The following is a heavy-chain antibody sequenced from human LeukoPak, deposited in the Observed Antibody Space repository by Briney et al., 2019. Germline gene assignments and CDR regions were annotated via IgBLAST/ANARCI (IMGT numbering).Heavy chain of an antibody. V-gene: IGHV3-23*01. CDR2: ISGSGGST. CDR1: GFTFSSYA. Sequence: GGSLRLSCAASGFTFSSYAMSWVRQAPGKGLEWVSAISGSGGSTYYADSVKGRFTISRDNSKNTLYLQMNSLRAEDTAVYYCAKRRTLLLWFGEPLYFDYWGQGTLVTVSS. J-gene: IGHJ4*02. D-gene: IGHD3-10*01. CDR3: AKRRTLLLWFGEPLYFDY.